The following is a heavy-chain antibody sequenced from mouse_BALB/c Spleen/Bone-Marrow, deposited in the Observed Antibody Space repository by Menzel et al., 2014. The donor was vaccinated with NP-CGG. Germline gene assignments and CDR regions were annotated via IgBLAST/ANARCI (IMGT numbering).Heavy chain of an antibody. V-gene: IGHV5-17*02. Sequence: EVKLVESGGGLVQPGGSRKLSCAASGFTFSGFRMHWVRQAPEKGLEWVAYISSGSSTIFYADTVKGRFTISRDNPKNTLFLQMTSLRSEDTAMYYCTRGGNWEDFDYWGQGTTLTVSS. CDR2: ISSGSSTI. CDR3: TRGGNWEDFDY. D-gene: IGHD4-1*01. CDR1: GFTFSGFR. J-gene: IGHJ2*01.